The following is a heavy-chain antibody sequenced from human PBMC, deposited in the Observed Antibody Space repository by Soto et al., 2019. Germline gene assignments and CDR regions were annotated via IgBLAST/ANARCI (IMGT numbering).Heavy chain of an antibody. CDR1: GFTFSSYA. J-gene: IGHJ4*02. CDR3: ARGEDGYNLVVDY. D-gene: IGHD5-12*01. CDR2: ISYDGSNK. V-gene: IGHV3-30-3*01. Sequence: PGGSLRLSCAASGFTFSSYAMHWVRQAPGKGLEWVAVISYDGSNKYYADSVKGRFTISRDNSKNTLYLQMNSLRAEDTAVYYCARGEDGYNLVVDYWGQGTLVTVSS.